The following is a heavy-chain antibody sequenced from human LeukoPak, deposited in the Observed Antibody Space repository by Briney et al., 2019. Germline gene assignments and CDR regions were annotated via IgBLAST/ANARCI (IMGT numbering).Heavy chain of an antibody. CDR3: ARAQIRGVIISPFDY. V-gene: IGHV5-51*01. J-gene: IGHJ4*02. CDR1: GYSFTSYW. CDR2: IYPGDSDT. D-gene: IGHD3-10*01. Sequence: KPGESLRISCKGSGYSFTSYWISWVRQMPGKGLEWMGIIYPGDSDTRYSPSFQGQVTISADKSISTAYLSWSTLKASDTAMYYCARAQIRGVIISPFDYWGQGTLVTASS.